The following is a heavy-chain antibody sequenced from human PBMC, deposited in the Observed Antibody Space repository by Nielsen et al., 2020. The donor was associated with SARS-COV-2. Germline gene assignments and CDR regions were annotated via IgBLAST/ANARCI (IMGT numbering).Heavy chain of an antibody. Sequence: KVSCKGSGYSFTSYWISWVRQMPGKGLEWMGRIDPSDSYTNYSPSFQGHVTISADKSISTAYLQWSSLKASDTAMYYCARIPLTTAFFDFWGQGAPVTVSS. CDR2: IDPSDSYT. J-gene: IGHJ4*02. CDR3: ARIPLTTAFFDF. CDR1: GYSFTSYW. V-gene: IGHV5-10-1*01. D-gene: IGHD3-22*01.